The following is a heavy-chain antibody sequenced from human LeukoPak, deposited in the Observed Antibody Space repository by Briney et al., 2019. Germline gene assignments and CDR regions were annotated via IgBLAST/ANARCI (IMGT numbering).Heavy chain of an antibody. CDR1: GYTFTGYY. Sequence: ASVKVSCKASGYTFTGYYMHWVRQAPGQGLEWMGWINPNSGGTNYAQKFQGRVTMTRDTSISTAYMELSRLRSDDTAVYYCARDIVVVPAAIPTDAFDIWGQGTMVTVSS. D-gene: IGHD2-2*02. CDR2: INPNSGGT. V-gene: IGHV1-2*02. CDR3: ARDIVVVPAAIPTDAFDI. J-gene: IGHJ3*02.